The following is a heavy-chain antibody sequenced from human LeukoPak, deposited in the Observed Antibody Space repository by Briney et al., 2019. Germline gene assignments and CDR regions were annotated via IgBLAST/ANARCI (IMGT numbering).Heavy chain of an antibody. V-gene: IGHV1-3*01. CDR2: INAGNGNT. Sequence: ASVNVSCKASGYTFTNYAMHWVRQAPGQRLEWMGWINAGNGNTKYSQKFQGRVTISRDTSASTAYMELSSLRSEDTAVYYCARAAPGDCSGGSCYSEYNWFDPWGQRTLVTVSS. CDR1: GYTFTNYA. CDR3: ARAAPGDCSGGSCYSEYNWFDP. J-gene: IGHJ5*02. D-gene: IGHD2-15*01.